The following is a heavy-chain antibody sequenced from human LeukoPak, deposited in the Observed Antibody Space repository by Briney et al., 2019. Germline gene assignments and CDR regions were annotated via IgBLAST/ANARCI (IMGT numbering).Heavy chain of an antibody. Sequence: PGGSLRLSCAASGFTFSSYEMNWVRQAPGKGLEWVSYISSSGSTIYYADSVKGRFTISRDNAKNSLYLQMNSLRAEDTALYYCAKDIGPVTVIAFDIWGQGTMVTVSS. J-gene: IGHJ3*02. D-gene: IGHD2-21*02. CDR1: GFTFSSYE. CDR3: AKDIGPVTVIAFDI. CDR2: ISSSGSTI. V-gene: IGHV3-48*03.